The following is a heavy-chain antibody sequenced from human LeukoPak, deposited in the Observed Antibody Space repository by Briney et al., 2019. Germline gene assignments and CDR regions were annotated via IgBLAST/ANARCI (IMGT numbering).Heavy chain of an antibody. Sequence: ASVKVSCKGSGYTFTSYGINWVRQAPGQGLEWMGWITPFNGNTDYAQKFQGRVTMTTDTSTNTAYMELRSLRSDDTAVYYCARDSYDSSGSYFFLKLLDYWGQGTLVAVSS. D-gene: IGHD3-22*01. CDR3: ARDSYDSSGSYFFLKLLDY. CDR2: ITPFNGNT. J-gene: IGHJ4*02. CDR1: GYTFTSYG. V-gene: IGHV1-18*01.